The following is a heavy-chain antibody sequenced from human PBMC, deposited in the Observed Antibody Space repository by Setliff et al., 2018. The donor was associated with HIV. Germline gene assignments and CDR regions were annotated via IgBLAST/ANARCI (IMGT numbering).Heavy chain of an antibody. CDR2: IYSGGST. CDR3: ARVRSYGSAYDAFDV. CDR1: GGSIGGYY. V-gene: IGHV4-4*08. J-gene: IGHJ3*01. D-gene: IGHD3-10*01. Sequence: SETLSLTCTVSGGSIGGYYWSWIRQLPGTGLEWLGCIYSGGSTNYNPSLESRVTISLDTSKNQFSLRLTSVTAADTAVYYCARVRSYGSAYDAFDVWGPGTMVTVS.